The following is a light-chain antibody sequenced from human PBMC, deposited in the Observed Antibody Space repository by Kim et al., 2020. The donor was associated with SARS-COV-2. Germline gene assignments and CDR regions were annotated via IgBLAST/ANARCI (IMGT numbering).Light chain of an antibody. J-gene: IGKJ4*01. CDR3: QQYDNVPLT. CDR2: GAS. V-gene: IGKV1-33*01. CDR1: QDIRNK. Sequence: ASVGDRDTITCQASQDIRNKFQWYHQKPEKAPELLIYGASDLETGVTSRFSVSGSGTDFTFTISSLQPEDIGTYFCQQYDNVPLTFGGGTKVDIK.